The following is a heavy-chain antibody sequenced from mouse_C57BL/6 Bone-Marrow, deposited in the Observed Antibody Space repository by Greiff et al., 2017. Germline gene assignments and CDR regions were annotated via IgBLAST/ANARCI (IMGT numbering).Heavy chain of an antibody. D-gene: IGHD1-1*01. CDR2: INPNNGGT. Sequence: EVQLLQSGPELVKPGASVKISCKASGFTFTDYYMNWVKQSHGKSLEWIGDINPNNGGTSYNQKFKGKATLTVDKSSSTAYMELRSLTSEDSAVYYCARYPPFITTVVAAYYYAMDYWGQGTSVTVAS. CDR3: ARYPPFITTVVAAYYYAMDY. J-gene: IGHJ4*01. CDR1: GFTFTDYY. V-gene: IGHV1-26*01.